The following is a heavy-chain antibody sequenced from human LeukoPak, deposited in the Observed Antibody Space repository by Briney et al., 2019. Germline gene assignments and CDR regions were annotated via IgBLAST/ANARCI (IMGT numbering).Heavy chain of an antibody. V-gene: IGHV3-49*04. Sequence: PGGSLRLSCTASGFTFGDYAMSWVRQAPGKGLEWVGFIRSKAYGGTTEYTASVKGRFTISRDDSKSIAYLQMNSLKTEDTAVYYCTRDLEELLGFDYWGQGTLVTVSS. J-gene: IGHJ4*02. CDR1: GFTFGDYA. D-gene: IGHD1-26*01. CDR3: TRDLEELLGFDY. CDR2: IRSKAYGGTT.